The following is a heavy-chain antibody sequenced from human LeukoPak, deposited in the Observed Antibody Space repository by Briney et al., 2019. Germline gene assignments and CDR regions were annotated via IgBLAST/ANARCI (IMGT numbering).Heavy chain of an antibody. J-gene: IGHJ5*02. CDR1: GGSITSGSYY. CDR2: IFYLGNT. Sequence: SETLSLTCTVSGGSITSGSYYWSWIRQPPGKDLEWIGYIFYLGNTYYNPSLRSRVSISVNTFQNQFSLKLTAVTAADTAVYYCARKYPDHWFDPWGQGTLVTVSS. D-gene: IGHD2/OR15-2a*01. CDR3: ARKYPDHWFDP. V-gene: IGHV4-30-4*01.